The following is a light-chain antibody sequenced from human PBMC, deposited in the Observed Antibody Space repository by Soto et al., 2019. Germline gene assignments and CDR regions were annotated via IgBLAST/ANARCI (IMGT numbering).Light chain of an antibody. Sequence: VLSQSPGTLSLSQGEKATLSCRASQSVNSDYLAWFQQRPGQAPRLLIYDASNRATGIPARFSGSGSGTEFTLTISSLQSEDCAVYSCQQYNNWPLTFGGGTKVDIK. V-gene: IGKV3-15*01. J-gene: IGKJ4*01. CDR2: DAS. CDR1: QSVNSD. CDR3: QQYNNWPLT.